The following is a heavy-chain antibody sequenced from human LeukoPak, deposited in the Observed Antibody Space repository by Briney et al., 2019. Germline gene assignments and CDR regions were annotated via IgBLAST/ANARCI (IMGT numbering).Heavy chain of an antibody. V-gene: IGHV4-39*01. CDR3: ATWRTAKTGFDY. J-gene: IGHJ4*02. Sequence: SETLSLTCTVSGGSISNNNYYWAWLGQPPGKGLECIGSIYYSGSPYYNPSLKSRVTISVDTSKNQFSLRLSSVTAADTAVYYCATWRTAKTGFDYWGQGTLVTVSS. CDR1: GGSISNNNYY. D-gene: IGHD1-1*01. CDR2: IYYSGSP.